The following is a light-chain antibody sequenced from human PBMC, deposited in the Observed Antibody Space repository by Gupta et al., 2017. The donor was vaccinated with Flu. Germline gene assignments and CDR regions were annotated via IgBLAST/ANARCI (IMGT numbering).Light chain of an antibody. Sequence: YLNWYQHEPGKAPQLIIYTASNLQSGVPSRFSGSGSGTDFTLTISSLQPEDFATYYCQESSSSSGTFGQGTKVEIK. CDR1: Y. J-gene: IGKJ1*01. CDR2: TAS. CDR3: QESSSSSGT. V-gene: IGKV1-39*01.